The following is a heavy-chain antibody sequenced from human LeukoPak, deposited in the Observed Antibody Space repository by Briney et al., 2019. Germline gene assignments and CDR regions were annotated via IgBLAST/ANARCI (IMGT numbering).Heavy chain of an antibody. D-gene: IGHD6-13*01. CDR3: AREDSSSWYNWFDP. J-gene: IGHJ5*02. Sequence: SQTLSLTCTVSGGSISSGGSYWSWIRQHPGKGLEWIGYIYYSGSTYYNPSLKSRVTISVDTSKNQFSLKLSSVTAADTAVYYCAREDSSSWYNWFDPWGQGTLVTVSS. CDR2: IYYSGST. CDR1: GGSISSGGSY. V-gene: IGHV4-31*03.